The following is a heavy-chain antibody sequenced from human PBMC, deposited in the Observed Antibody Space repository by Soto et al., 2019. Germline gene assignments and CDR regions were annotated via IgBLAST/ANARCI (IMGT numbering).Heavy chain of an antibody. CDR2: INPNSGGT. V-gene: IGHV1-2*04. CDR3: ARAAAAGYRFFNAFDI. D-gene: IGHD6-13*01. Sequence: GASVKASCKSSGDTFTGYYMHWVRQAPGQGLEWMGWINPNSGGTNYAQKFQGWVTMTRDTSISTAYMELSRLRSDDTAVYYCARAAAAGYRFFNAFDIWGQGTMVTVSS. CDR1: GDTFTGYY. J-gene: IGHJ3*02.